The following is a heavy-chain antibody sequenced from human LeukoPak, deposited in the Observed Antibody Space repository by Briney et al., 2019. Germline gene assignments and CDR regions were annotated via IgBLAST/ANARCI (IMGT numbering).Heavy chain of an antibody. CDR3: ARATYYDFWSGYSPKHDAFDI. CDR1: GGSISSYY. Sequence: PSETLSLTCTVSGGSISSYYWSWIRQPPGKGLEWIGYIYYSGSTNYNPSLKSRVTISVDTSKNQFSLKLSSVTAADTAVYYCARATYYDFWSGYSPKHDAFDIWGQGTMVTVSS. V-gene: IGHV4-59*01. D-gene: IGHD3-3*01. CDR2: IYYSGST. J-gene: IGHJ3*02.